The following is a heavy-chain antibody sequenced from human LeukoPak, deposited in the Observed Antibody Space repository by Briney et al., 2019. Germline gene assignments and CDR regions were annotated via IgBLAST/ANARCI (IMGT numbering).Heavy chain of an antibody. V-gene: IGHV1-69*13. D-gene: IGHD2-15*01. CDR1: GGTFSSYA. Sequence: SVKVSCKASGGTFSSYAISWVRQAPGQGLEWMGGIIPIFGTANYAQKFQGRVTITADESTSTAYMELSSLRSEDTAVYYCARAEVTGWLLDYYYGMDVWAKGPRSPSP. CDR2: IIPIFGTA. J-gene: IGHJ6*02. CDR3: ARAEVTGWLLDYYYGMDV.